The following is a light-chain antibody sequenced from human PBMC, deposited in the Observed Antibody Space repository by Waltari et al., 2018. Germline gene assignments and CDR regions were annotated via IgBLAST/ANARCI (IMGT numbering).Light chain of an antibody. J-gene: IGKJ5*01. CDR2: GAS. V-gene: IGKV3-20*01. CDR1: QNVIREY. Sequence: EIVLAQSPGTLSLSPGERATLSCRASQNVIREYIAWYQQKPGQAPRLLIHGASSRATDIPDRFSGTGSGTDFTLTITRLEPEDFAVFYCQQYGTSPITFGQGTRLEIK. CDR3: QQYGTSPIT.